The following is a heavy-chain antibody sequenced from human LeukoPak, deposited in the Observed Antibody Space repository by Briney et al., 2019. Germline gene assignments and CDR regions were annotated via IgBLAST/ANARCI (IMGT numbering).Heavy chain of an antibody. Sequence: SETLSLTCAVYGGSFSGYYWSWIRQPPGKGLEWIGEINHSGSTNYNPSLKSRVTISVDTSKNQFSLKLSSVTAADTAVYYCARGQWLDYYYYYMDVWGKGTTVTVSS. CDR3: ARGQWLDYYYYYMDV. J-gene: IGHJ6*03. CDR1: GGSFSGYY. CDR2: INHSGST. V-gene: IGHV4-34*01. D-gene: IGHD6-19*01.